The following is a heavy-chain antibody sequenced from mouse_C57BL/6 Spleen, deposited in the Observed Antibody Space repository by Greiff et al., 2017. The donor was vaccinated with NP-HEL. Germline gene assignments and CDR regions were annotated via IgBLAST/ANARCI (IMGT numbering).Heavy chain of an antibody. CDR2: IHPNSGST. D-gene: IGHD4-1*01. Sequence: QVQLQQPGAELVKPGASVKLSCKASGYTFTSYWMHWVKQRPGQGLEWIGMIHPNSGSTNYNEKFKGKATLTVDKSSSTAYMQLSSLTSEDSAVYYCARTGTGWYFDVWGTGTTVTVSS. CDR3: ARTGTGWYFDV. J-gene: IGHJ1*03. V-gene: IGHV1-64*01. CDR1: GYTFTSYW.